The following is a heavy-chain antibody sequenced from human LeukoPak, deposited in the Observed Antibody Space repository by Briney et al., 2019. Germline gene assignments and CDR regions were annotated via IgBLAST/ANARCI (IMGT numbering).Heavy chain of an antibody. Sequence: ASVKVSCKASGYTFTSYAMHWVRQAPGQRLEWMGWINAGNGNTKYSQNLQGRVTITRDTSASTAYMELRSLRSEDTAVYYCASSREGRVDSETRLVDYWGQGTLVTVSS. V-gene: IGHV1-3*01. CDR2: INAGNGNT. D-gene: IGHD1-7*01. CDR1: GYTFTSYA. CDR3: ASSREGRVDSETRLVDY. J-gene: IGHJ4*02.